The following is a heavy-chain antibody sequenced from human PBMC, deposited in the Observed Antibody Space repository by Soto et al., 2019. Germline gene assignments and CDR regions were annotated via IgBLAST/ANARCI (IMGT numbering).Heavy chain of an antibody. CDR2: ISSSSSTI. Sequence: SGGSLRLSCAASGFTFSSYSMNWVRQAPGKGLEWVSYISSSSSTIYYADSVKGRFTISRDNAKNSLYLQMNSLRDEDTAVYYCARDRSDYDILTGLDYWGQGTLVTVSS. CDR1: GFTFSSYS. CDR3: ARDRSDYDILTGLDY. D-gene: IGHD3-9*01. J-gene: IGHJ4*02. V-gene: IGHV3-48*02.